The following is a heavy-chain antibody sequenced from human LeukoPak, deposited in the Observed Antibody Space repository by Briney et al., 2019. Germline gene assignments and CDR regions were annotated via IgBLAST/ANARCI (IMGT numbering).Heavy chain of an antibody. CDR3: AKDSFSPGLRFGGNWFDP. D-gene: IGHD3-10*01. CDR2: IRYDGSNK. CDR1: GFTFSSYG. V-gene: IGHV3-30*02. J-gene: IGHJ5*02. Sequence: PGGSLRLSCAASGFTFSSYGMHWVRQAPGKGLEWVAFIRYDGSNKYYADSVKGRFTISRDNSKNTLYLQMNSLRAEDTAVYYCAKDSFSPGLRFGGNWFDPWGQGTLVTVSS.